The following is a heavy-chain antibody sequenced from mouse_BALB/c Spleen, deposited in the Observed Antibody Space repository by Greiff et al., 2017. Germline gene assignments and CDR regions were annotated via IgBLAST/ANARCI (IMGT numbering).Heavy chain of an antibody. V-gene: IGHV2-6-7*01. D-gene: IGHD2-14*01. CDR3: ARSYYRYDGAMDY. J-gene: IGHJ4*01. CDR2: IWGDGST. CDR1: GFSLTGYG. Sequence: VMLVESGPGLVAPSQSLSITCTVSGFSLTGYGVNWVRQPPGKGLEWLGMIWGDGSTDYNSALKSRLSISKDNSKSQVFLKMNSLQTDDTARYYCARSYYRYDGAMDYWGQGTSVTVSS.